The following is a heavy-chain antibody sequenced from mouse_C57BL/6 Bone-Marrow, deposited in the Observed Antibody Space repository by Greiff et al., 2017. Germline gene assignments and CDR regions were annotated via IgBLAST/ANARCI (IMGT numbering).Heavy chain of an antibody. J-gene: IGHJ1*03. CDR3: ARNYYGSSYVGYFAV. D-gene: IGHD1-1*01. CDR1: GYAFSSYW. Sequence: QVQLQQSGAELVKPGASVKISCKASGYAFSSYWMNWVKQRPGKGLEWIGQIYPGDGDTNYNGKFKGKATLTADKSSSTAYMQLSSLTSEDSAVXVCARNYYGSSYVGYFAVWGKGTTVTVSS. V-gene: IGHV1-80*01. CDR2: IYPGDGDT.